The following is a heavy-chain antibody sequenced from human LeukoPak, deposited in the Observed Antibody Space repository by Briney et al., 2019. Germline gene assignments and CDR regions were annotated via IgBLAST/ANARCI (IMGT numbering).Heavy chain of an antibody. D-gene: IGHD1-26*01. Sequence: ASVKVSCKASGYTFTSYDFNWVRQATGQRPEWMGWMSPNSGDTGYAQKFQDRVTITRDTSASTAYMELSSLRSEDTAVYYCARDAATTRYSGIYYYGYWGQGTLVTVSS. CDR2: MSPNSGDT. CDR1: GYTFTSYD. V-gene: IGHV1-8*01. J-gene: IGHJ4*02. CDR3: ARDAATTRYSGIYYYGY.